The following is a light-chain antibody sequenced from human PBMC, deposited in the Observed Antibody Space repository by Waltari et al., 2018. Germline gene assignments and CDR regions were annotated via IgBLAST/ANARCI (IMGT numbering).Light chain of an antibody. CDR3: QEFYSAAYT. Sequence: IVITHSPASLPVSLGERATINCKSSLSALYSSNNKNYLPWYQQKPGQPPKILIYWESTRESGVADRFSGSGSGTDFTLTISSLQAEDVAVYFCQEFYSAAYTFGQGTKLEIK. J-gene: IGKJ2*01. V-gene: IGKV4-1*01. CDR2: WES. CDR1: LSALYSSNNKNY.